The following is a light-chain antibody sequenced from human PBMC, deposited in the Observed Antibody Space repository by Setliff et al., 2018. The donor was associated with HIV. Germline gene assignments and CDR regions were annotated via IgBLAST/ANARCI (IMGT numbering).Light chain of an antibody. CDR3: SSYTSSSTPYV. CDR1: SSDVGGYNY. CDR2: EVS. V-gene: IGLV2-14*01. Sequence: QSVLTQPASVSGSPGQSITISCTGTSSDVGGYNYVSWYQQHPGKAPKIMIYEVSNRPSGVSNRFSGSKSGNTASLTIYGLQAEDDADYYCSSYTSSSTPYVFGTGTKVTVL. J-gene: IGLJ1*01.